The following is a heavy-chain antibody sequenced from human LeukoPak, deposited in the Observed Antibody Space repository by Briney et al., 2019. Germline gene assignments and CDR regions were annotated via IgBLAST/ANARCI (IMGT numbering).Heavy chain of an antibody. J-gene: IGHJ4*02. CDR2: IIPIFGTA. CDR3: ARDSPRYCSGGSCYSEFDY. D-gene: IGHD2-15*01. CDR1: GGTFSSYA. Sequence: SVKVSCKASGGTFSSYAISWVRQAPGQGLEWMGGIIPIFGTANYAQKFQGRVTITADESTSTAYMELSSLRSEDTAVYYCARDSPRYCSGGSCYSEFDYWGQGTLVTVSS. V-gene: IGHV1-69*13.